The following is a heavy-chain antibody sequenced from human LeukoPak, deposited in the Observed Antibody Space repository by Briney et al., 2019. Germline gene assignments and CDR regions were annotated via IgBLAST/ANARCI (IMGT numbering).Heavy chain of an antibody. CDR3: ARGGGYSSSWRPYYFDY. J-gene: IGHJ4*02. D-gene: IGHD6-13*01. CDR1: GGSISSYY. V-gene: IGHV4-59*01. Sequence: PSETLSLTCTASGGSISSYYWSWIRQPPGKGLEWIGYIYYSGSTNYNPSLKSRVTISVDTSKNQFSLKLSSVTAADTAVYYCARGGGYSSSWRPYYFDYWGQGTLVTVSS. CDR2: IYYSGST.